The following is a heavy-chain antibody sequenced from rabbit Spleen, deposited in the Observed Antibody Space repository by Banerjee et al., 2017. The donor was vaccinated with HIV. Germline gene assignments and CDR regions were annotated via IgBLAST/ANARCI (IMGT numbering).Heavy chain of an antibody. J-gene: IGHJ6*01. CDR3: ARDTSSSFSSYGMDL. V-gene: IGHV1S40*01. Sequence: QSLEESGGDLVKPGASLTLTCKASGLDFSGDSYDSYMCWVRQAPGKGLEWIACIDIGSSDFTYFASWAKGRFTISKTSSTTVTLQMTSLTAADTATYFCARDTSSSFSSYGMDLWGPGTLVTVS. D-gene: IGHD1-1*01. CDR1: GLDFSGDSY. CDR2: IDIGSSDFT.